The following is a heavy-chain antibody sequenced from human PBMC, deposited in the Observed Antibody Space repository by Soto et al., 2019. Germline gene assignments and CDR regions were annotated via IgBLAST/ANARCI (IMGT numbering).Heavy chain of an antibody. CDR2: IDWDDDK. CDR3: ARVPGYYDSSGFIGFDS. V-gene: IGHV2-70*01. CDR1: GFSLTTGGMC. Sequence: SGPTLVNPTQTLTLTCTFSGFSLTTGGMCVAWIRQPPGKALEWLALIDWDDDKNYSTSLKTRLTISKETSKNQVVLTMTNMDPVDTATYYCARVPGYYDSSGFIGFDSWGQGTLVTVSS. J-gene: IGHJ4*02. D-gene: IGHD3-22*01.